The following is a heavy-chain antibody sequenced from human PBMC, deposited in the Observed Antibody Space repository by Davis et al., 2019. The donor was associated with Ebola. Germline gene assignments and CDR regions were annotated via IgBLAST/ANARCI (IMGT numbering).Heavy chain of an antibody. V-gene: IGHV4-61*01. D-gene: IGHD2-2*02. CDR1: GGSVSSSSYY. CDR2: IYYSGST. CDR3: ARGPIVVVVPAAIAFDI. J-gene: IGHJ3*02. Sequence: PSETLSLTCTVSGGSVSSSSYYWSWIRQPPGKGLEWIGYIYYSGSTNYNPSLKSRVTISVDTSKNQFSLKLSSVTAADTAVYYCARGPIVVVVPAAIAFDIWGQGTMVTVSS.